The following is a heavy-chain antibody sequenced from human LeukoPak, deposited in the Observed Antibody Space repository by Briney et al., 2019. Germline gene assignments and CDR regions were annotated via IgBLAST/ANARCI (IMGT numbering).Heavy chain of an antibody. V-gene: IGHV4-39*01. CDR3: ARHAGDYGDPFDY. CDR2: IYYSGST. J-gene: IGHJ4*02. CDR1: GGSISSSSYY. Sequence: SETLSLTCTVSGGSISSSSYYWGWIRQPPGKGLEWIGSIYYSGSTYYNPSLKSRVTISVDTSKNQFSLKLSSVTAADTAVYYCARHAGDYGDPFDYWGQATLVTVSS. D-gene: IGHD4-17*01.